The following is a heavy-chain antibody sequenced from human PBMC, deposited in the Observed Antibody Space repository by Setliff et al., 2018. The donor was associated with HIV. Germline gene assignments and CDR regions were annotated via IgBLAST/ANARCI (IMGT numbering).Heavy chain of an antibody. CDR2: IKSKSDGGTT. D-gene: IGHD2-21*01. CDR1: GFTFNTCA. V-gene: IGHV3-15*01. CDR3: TTGFGKYCG. J-gene: IGHJ1*01. Sequence: GGSLRLSCAGSGFTFNTCAMNWVRQAPGKGLEWVGRIKSKSDGGTTDYAAPVKGRFSISRDDSNHTVYLQMNSLKTEDTAVYYCTTGFGKYCGWGQGTLVTVSS.